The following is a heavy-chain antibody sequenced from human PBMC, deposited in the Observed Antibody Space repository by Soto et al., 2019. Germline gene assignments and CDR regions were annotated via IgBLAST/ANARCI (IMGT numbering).Heavy chain of an antibody. CDR1: GFTFDDYS. CDR3: AKDGRYDFWSGYYSRKDYYFDY. Sequence: GGSLILSCAAYGFTFDDYSMHWVRQAPGKGLEWVSGISWNSGSIGYADSVKGRFTISRDNAKNSLYLQMNSLRAEDTALYYCAKDGRYDFWSGYYSRKDYYFDYWGQGTLVTVSS. J-gene: IGHJ4*02. V-gene: IGHV3-9*01. CDR2: ISWNSGSI. D-gene: IGHD3-3*01.